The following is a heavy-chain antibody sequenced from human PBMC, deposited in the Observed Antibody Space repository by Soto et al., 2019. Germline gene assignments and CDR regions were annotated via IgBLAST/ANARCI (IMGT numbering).Heavy chain of an antibody. CDR1: GFTFANSW. V-gene: IGHV3-74*01. CDR3: ATAEVDY. J-gene: IGHJ4*02. CDR2: VTGDGHTI. Sequence: GASLRLSCAASGFTFANSWMHWIRQAPGKGPEWVSRVTGDGHTIQYADSVKGRFTVSRGNAKNTLYLQMNSLRAEDTAVYYCATAEVDYWGPGTLVTVSS.